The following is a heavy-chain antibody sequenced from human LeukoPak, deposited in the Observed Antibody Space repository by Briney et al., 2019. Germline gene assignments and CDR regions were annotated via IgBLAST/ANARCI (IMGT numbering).Heavy chain of an antibody. D-gene: IGHD1-26*01. CDR3: AKDSSPSVPSSGYLDY. J-gene: IGHJ4*02. CDR1: GFTFSSYA. V-gene: IGHV3-23*01. Sequence: GGSLRLSCAASGFTFSSYAMSWVRQAPGKGLEWVSPISGSGGSTYYADSVKGRFTISRDNSKNTLYLQMNSLRAEDTAVYYCAKDSSPSVPSSGYLDYWGQGTLVTVSS. CDR2: ISGSGGST.